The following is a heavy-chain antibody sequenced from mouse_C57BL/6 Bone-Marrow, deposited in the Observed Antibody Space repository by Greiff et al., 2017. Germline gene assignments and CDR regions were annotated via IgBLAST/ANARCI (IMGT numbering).Heavy chain of an antibody. CDR1: GFSLTSYG. Sequence: VQLQQSGPGLVQPSQSLSITCTVSGFSLTSYGVHWVRQSPGKGPEWLGVIWSGGSTDYNAAFISRLSISKDNSKSQVFFKMNSLQADDTAIYYCACYYYGSSRYAMDCWAQGSSVSVSS. J-gene: IGHJ4*01. CDR2: IWSGGST. V-gene: IGHV2-2*01. D-gene: IGHD1-1*01. CDR3: ACYYYGSSRYAMDC.